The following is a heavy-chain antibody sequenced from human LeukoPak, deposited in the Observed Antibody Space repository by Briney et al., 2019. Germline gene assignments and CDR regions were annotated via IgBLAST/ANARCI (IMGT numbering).Heavy chain of an antibody. D-gene: IGHD3-22*01. J-gene: IGHJ3*02. CDR1: GGSISTYY. CDR2: IYTCGST. Sequence: PSETLSLTCTVSGGSISTYYWSWIRQPAGKGLEWIGRIYTCGSTNYNPSLKSRVTMSVDTSKNHFSLKLSSVTAADTAIYYCARVGKYYYDRTGAFDIWGQGTMVTVSS. V-gene: IGHV4-4*07. CDR3: ARVGKYYYDRTGAFDI.